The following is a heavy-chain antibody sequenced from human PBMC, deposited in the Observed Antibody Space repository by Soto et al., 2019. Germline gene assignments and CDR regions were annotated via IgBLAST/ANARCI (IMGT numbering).Heavy chain of an antibody. CDR1: GYTFTGYY. CDR2: INPNSGGT. Sequence: ASVKVSCKASGYTFTGYYMHWVRQAPGQGLEWMGWINPNSGGTNYAQKFQGWVTMTRDTSISTAYMELSRLGSDDTAVYYCARESYYYDSSGPKPYYYYYGMDVWGQGTTVTVSS. J-gene: IGHJ6*02. V-gene: IGHV1-2*04. CDR3: ARESYYYDSSGPKPYYYYYGMDV. D-gene: IGHD3-22*01.